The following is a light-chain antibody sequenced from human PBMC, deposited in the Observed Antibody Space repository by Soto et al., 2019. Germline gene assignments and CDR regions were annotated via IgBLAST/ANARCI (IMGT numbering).Light chain of an antibody. CDR3: QQYDSYPFT. J-gene: IGKJ3*01. CDR1: QSISRW. V-gene: IGKV1-5*01. Sequence: DIQMTQSPSTLSATVGDRVTITCRAIQSISRWLAWYQKKPGKAPKLLIYDATSVESGVPSRFSGSGSGTEFSITISSRQPDDLANYYRQQYDSYPFTFGPGTKLDI. CDR2: DAT.